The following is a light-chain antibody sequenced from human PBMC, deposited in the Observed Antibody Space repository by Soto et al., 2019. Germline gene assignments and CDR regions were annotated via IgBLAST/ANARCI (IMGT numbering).Light chain of an antibody. CDR1: DSNIGRHT. CDR3: SAWDGSLNGYV. J-gene: IGLJ1*01. V-gene: IGLV1-44*01. CDR2: NTN. Sequence: QSVLTQPPSASGTPGQRVTISCSGSDSNIGRHTVNWYQQLPGSAPRVLIYNTNQRPSGVPGRFSGSKSGTSASLAISGLQSEDEAESYCSAWDGSLNGYVFGTGTQLTVL.